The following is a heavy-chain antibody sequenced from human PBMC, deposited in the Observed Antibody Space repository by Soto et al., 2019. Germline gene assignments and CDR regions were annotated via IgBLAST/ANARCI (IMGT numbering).Heavy chain of an antibody. J-gene: IGHJ4*02. CDR2: IIPIFGTA. V-gene: IGHV1-69*01. D-gene: IGHD6-19*01. Sequence: QVQLVQSGAEVKKPGSSVKVSCKASGGTFSSYAISWVRQAPGQGLEWLGGIIPIFGTANYAQKFQGRVMITGDGFTRTAYMGLSSLRSRDTAVYYCARVWFFCSVRDSAVAGFDYWCQGALVTVFS. CDR1: GGTFSSYA. CDR3: ARVWFFCSVRDSAVAGFDY.